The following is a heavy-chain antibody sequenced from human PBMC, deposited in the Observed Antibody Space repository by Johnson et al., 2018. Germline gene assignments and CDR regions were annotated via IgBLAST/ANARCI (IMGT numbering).Heavy chain of an antibody. Sequence: VQLVESGGGVVQPGRSLRLSCVASGFTFSSYGMHWVRQAPGKGLEWVAIMSYDGSNTYYADSVKGRFTLSRDNSKKTLYLHMNSVRAEDTAVYYCAKARLYYYDSRYGMDVWGQGTTVTVSS. CDR3: AKARLYYYDSRYGMDV. V-gene: IGHV3-30*18. J-gene: IGHJ6*02. CDR1: GFTFSSYG. D-gene: IGHD3-22*01. CDR2: MSYDGSNT.